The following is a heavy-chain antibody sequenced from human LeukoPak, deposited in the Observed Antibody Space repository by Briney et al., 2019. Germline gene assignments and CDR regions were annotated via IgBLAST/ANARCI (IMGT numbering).Heavy chain of an antibody. CDR2: IYYSGST. Sequence: SETLSLTCTVSGGSISSYYWSWIRQPPGKGLEWIGYIYYSGSTNYNPSLKSRVTISVDTSKNQFSLKLSSVTAADTAVYYCARVGRYFDWLPHTIYYYYYYMDVWGKGTTVTISS. CDR3: ARVGRYFDWLPHTIYYYYYYMDV. D-gene: IGHD3-9*01. J-gene: IGHJ6*03. CDR1: GGSISSYY. V-gene: IGHV4-59*01.